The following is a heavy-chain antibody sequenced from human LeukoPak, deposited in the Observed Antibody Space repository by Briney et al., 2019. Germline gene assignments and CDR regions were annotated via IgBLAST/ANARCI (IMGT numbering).Heavy chain of an antibody. J-gene: IGHJ3*02. CDR2: ISAYNGNT. D-gene: IGHD3-9*01. Sequence: GASVKVSCTASGYTFTSYGISWVRQAPGQGLVWMGWISAYNGNTNYTQKFQGRVTLTEDTPTDTAHMELSSLRSKDTAVYYCGTEAVLTGFMDAFDIWGQGTMVTVSS. CDR3: GTEAVLTGFMDAFDI. V-gene: IGHV1-18*01. CDR1: GYTFTSYG.